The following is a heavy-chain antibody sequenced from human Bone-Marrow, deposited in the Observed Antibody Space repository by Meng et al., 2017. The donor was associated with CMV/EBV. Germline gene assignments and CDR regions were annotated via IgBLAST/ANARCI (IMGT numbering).Heavy chain of an antibody. CDR1: GFTLNTYT. Sequence: GGSPRLSCAATGFTLNTYTMHWVRQAPGKGLEWVALMSYDRFSKFYYYADSVEGRFTISRDNSKNTLYLKMDSLRHDDTAMYYCARESSAFDVWGLGTMVTVSS. CDR3: ARESSAFDV. V-gene: IGHV3-30*04. J-gene: IGHJ3*01. CDR2: MSYDRFSK.